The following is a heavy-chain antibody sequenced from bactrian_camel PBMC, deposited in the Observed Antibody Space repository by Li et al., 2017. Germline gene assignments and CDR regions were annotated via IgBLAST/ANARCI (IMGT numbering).Heavy chain of an antibody. J-gene: IGHJ4*01. CDR1: GYSTC. D-gene: IGHD5*01. CDR2: IYTGNGNT. CDR3: AADPKLLGDVLDPNAYNY. V-gene: IGHV3S1*01. Sequence: HVQLVESGGGSVQVQAGGSLILSCAVVSGYSTCVAWFRQGPGKEREGVATIYTGNGNTLYADSVKDRFTISQDKAKNTLYLQMHSLKPEDTAIYYCAADPKLLGDVLDPNAYNYWGPGTQVTVS.